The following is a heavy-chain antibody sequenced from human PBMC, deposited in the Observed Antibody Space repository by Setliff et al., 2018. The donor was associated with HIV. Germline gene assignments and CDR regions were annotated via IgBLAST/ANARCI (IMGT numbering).Heavy chain of an antibody. D-gene: IGHD2-2*01. Sequence: PSETLSLTCTVSGDSITGRWLSWIRQPPGKGLEWTGNIYHNGFANYNPSLKSRLTISVDTSKNQVSLTLSSVTPADTAVYYCARRICGTTACYAVDVWGPGTMVTVSS. V-gene: IGHV4-59*11. J-gene: IGHJ3*01. CDR2: IYHNGFA. CDR3: ARRICGTTACYAVDV. CDR1: GDSITGRW.